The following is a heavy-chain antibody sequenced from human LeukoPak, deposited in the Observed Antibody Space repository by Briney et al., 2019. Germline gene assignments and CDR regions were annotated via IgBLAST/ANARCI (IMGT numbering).Heavy chain of an antibody. CDR3: ASKIAVAGTLFDY. V-gene: IGHV4-34*01. Sequence: PSETLSLTCAVYGGSFSGYYWSWIRQPPGKGLEWIGEINHSGSTNYNPSLKSRATISVDTSKNQFSLKLSSVTAADTAVYYCASKIAVAGTLFDYWGQGTLVTVSS. CDR1: GGSFSGYY. J-gene: IGHJ4*02. D-gene: IGHD6-19*01. CDR2: INHSGST.